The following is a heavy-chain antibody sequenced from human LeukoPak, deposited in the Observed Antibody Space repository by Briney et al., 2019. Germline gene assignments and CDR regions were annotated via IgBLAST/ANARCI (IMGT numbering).Heavy chain of an antibody. CDR2: ISSSSSTI. CDR3: ARTRQQQLVLGGAFDI. J-gene: IGHJ3*02. V-gene: IGHV3-48*02. Sequence: GRSLRLSCAASGFTFRSYSMNWVRQAPGKGLEWVSYISSSSSTIYYADSVKGRFTISRDNAKNSLYLQMNSLRDEDTAVYYCARTRQQQLVLGGAFDIWGQGTMVTVSS. CDR1: GFTFRSYS. D-gene: IGHD6-13*01.